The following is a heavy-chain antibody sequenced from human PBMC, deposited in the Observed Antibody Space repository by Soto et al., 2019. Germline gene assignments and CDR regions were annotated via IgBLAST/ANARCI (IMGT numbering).Heavy chain of an antibody. CDR2: IIPFLGVT. D-gene: IGHD3-16*01. CDR3: ARDWESSVSTWSFGGF. V-gene: IGHV1-69*08. J-gene: IGHJ4*02. CDR1: GGTYSPYT. Sequence: QVQLVQSGAEVKKPGSSVKVSCKSSGGTYSPYTINGVRQAPGQGLEWMGRIIPFLGVTNYGLKFQARVTITADKATNTAYMELRGLRFEDTAVYYCARDWESSVSTWSFGGFWGRGTLVTVSS.